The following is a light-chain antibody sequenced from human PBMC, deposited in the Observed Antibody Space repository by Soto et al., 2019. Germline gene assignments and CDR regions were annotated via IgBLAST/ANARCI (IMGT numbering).Light chain of an antibody. CDR2: AAS. CDR3: QQTYKPPRT. CDR1: ETMASY. V-gene: IGKV1-39*01. J-gene: IGKJ1*01. Sequence: DIQMTQSPSSLSASVGDRVTITCRASETMASYLNWYQQRPGKAPKLLIYAASSLQSGVPSRFGGSGSGTDFILTITSLQPEDFATYYCQQTYKPPRTFGQGTRL.